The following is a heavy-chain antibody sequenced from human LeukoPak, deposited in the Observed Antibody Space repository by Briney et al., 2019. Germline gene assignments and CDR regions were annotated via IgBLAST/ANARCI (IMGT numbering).Heavy chain of an antibody. V-gene: IGHV1-24*01. J-gene: IGHJ4*02. CDR3: AGRRYYDSSGYRAGNFDY. CDR2: FDPEDGET. Sequence: GASVKVSCKVSGYTLTELSMHWVRQAPGKGLEWMGAFDPEDGETIYAQKFQGRVTMTEDTSTDTAYMELSSLRSEDTAVYYCAGRRYYDSSGYRAGNFDYWGQGTLVTVSS. CDR1: GYTLTELS. D-gene: IGHD3-22*01.